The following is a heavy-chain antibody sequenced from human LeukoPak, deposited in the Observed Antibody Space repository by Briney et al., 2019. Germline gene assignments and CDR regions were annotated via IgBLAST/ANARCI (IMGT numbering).Heavy chain of an antibody. V-gene: IGHV3-7*01. D-gene: IGHD5-12*01. Sequence: GGSLRLSCAASGFIFSSYWVTWVRQAPGKGLEWVANMYQDGSEKYYVDSVKGRFTISRDNAKNSLYLQMNSLRAEDTAVYYCARGKYGGYFIDYWGQGTLVTVSS. CDR2: MYQDGSEK. J-gene: IGHJ4*02. CDR3: ARGKYGGYFIDY. CDR1: GFIFSSYW.